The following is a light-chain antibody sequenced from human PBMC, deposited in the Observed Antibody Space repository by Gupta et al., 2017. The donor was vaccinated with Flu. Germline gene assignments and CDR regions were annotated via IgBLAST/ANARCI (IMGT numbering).Light chain of an antibody. CDR2: DDS. CDR1: NIGIKS. Sequence: SYVLTQPPSVSVAPGKTASLTCGGNNIGIKSVQWYQQKPGQAPVLVVHDDSDRPSGIPERFSGSNSENTATLTIRRVEAGDEADYYCRVWDSSDDHVAFGGGTKLTVL. V-gene: IGLV3-21*03. J-gene: IGLJ2*01. CDR3: RVWDSSDDHVA.